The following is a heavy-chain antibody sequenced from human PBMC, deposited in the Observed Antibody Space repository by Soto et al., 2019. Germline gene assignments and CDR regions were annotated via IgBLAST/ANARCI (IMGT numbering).Heavy chain of an antibody. CDR1: GFTFSSYG. CDR3: AKEGAISNWYLDY. D-gene: IGHD1-1*01. CDR2: ISYDGNVA. J-gene: IGHJ4*02. V-gene: IGHV3-30*18. Sequence: QVQLVESGGGVVQPGRSLRLSCAASGFTFSSYGMHWVRQAPGKGLEWVTVISYDGNVAYYADSVKGRFTISRHNSKNTLYLQMNSLRTEETAMYYCAKEGAISNWYLDYWGQGTLVTGSS.